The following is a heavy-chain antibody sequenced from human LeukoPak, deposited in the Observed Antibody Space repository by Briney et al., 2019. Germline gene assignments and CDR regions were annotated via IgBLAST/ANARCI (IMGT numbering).Heavy chain of an antibody. CDR1: GYTFTGYY. D-gene: IGHD1-26*01. Sequence: GASVKVSCKTSGYTFTGYYMHWVLQAPGQGLEWMGRINPNSGGTNYAQKFQGRVTMTRDTSISTAYMELSRLRSDDTAVYYCARATSGSYQFDYWGQGTLVTVSS. J-gene: IGHJ4*02. CDR3: ARATSGSYQFDY. CDR2: INPNSGGT. V-gene: IGHV1-2*06.